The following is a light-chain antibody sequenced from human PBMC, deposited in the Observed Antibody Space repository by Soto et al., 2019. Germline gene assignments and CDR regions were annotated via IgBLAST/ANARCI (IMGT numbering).Light chain of an antibody. V-gene: IGKV3-20*01. CDR2: GAS. J-gene: IGKJ5*01. Sequence: EIILTQSPDTLSLTQGERATLSCRASQTVSSNYLAWCQKRPGQAPRLLIYGASTRAAGIPDRFSGSGSGTEFTLNITRLEPEDSAVYFCQQYTGPPTTFGQGTRLEIK. CDR1: QTVSSNY. CDR3: QQYTGPPTT.